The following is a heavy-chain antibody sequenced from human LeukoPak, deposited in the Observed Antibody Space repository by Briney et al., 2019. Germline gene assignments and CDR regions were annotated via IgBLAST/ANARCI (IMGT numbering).Heavy chain of an antibody. CDR1: GFTFSSYE. Sequence: PGGSLRLSCAASGFTFSSYEMNWVRQAPGKGLEWVSYISSSGSTIYYADSVKGRFTISRDNAKDSLYLQMNSLRAEDTAVYYCARDRENYYDSSGYYISSGYYYYGMDVWGQGTTVTVSS. V-gene: IGHV3-48*03. D-gene: IGHD3-22*01. CDR3: ARDRENYYDSSGYYISSGYYYYGMDV. J-gene: IGHJ6*02. CDR2: ISSSGSTI.